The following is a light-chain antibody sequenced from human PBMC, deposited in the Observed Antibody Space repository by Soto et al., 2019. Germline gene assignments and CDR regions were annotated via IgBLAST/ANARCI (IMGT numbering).Light chain of an antibody. V-gene: IGKV3-11*01. CDR1: QSVSSY. CDR3: QQRSNWPLT. J-gene: IGKJ4*01. CDR2: DAS. Sequence: EIVLTQSPATLSLSPGEIATLSCRASQSVSSYLAWYQQKPGQAPRLLIYDASNTATGIPARFSGSGSGTDFTLTISSLEPEEFAVYYCQQRSNWPLTFGGGTKV.